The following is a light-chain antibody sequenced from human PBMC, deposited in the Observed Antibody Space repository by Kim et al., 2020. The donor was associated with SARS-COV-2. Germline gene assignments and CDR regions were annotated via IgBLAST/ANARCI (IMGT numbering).Light chain of an antibody. V-gene: IGLV4-69*02. CDR1: SGHSSYA. CDR2: LKSDGSH. CDR3: QTWGTGIMV. Sequence: QLVLTQSPSASASLGAPVKLTCTLSSGHSSYAITWHQQQPEKGPRYLMKLKSDGSHSKGDGIPDRFSGSSSGAERYLTISSLQSEDEADYYCQTWGTGIMVFGGGTKVTVL. J-gene: IGLJ2*01.